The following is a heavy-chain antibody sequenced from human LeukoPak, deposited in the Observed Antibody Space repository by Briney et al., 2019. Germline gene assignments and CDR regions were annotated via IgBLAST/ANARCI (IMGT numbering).Heavy chain of an antibody. CDR1: GFTLSSYA. J-gene: IGHJ4*02. V-gene: IGHV3-23*01. CDR2: IFRSGGST. CDR3: AKTTTGYSSGRFPGWPVDY. Sequence: GGSLRLSCAASGFTLSSYAMYCVRQAPGKGLEWVSGIFRSGGSTHYADSVKGRFTISRDNSKNTVDLQMNSLRAEGRAVYYCAKTTTGYSSGRFPGWPVDYWGQGTLVTVSS. D-gene: IGHD6-19*01.